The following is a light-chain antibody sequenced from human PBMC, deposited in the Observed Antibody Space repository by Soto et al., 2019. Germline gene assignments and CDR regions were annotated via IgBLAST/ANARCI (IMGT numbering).Light chain of an antibody. CDR1: DSNIGSTA. J-gene: IGLJ3*02. Sequence: QSVLTQPPSVSATPGQGVTLSCSGGDSNIGSTAVNWYRQLPGTAPKLLIYSSNQRPSGVPDRISGSKSGTSASLAISGLQSEDEADYYCAAWDDDLHVGLFGGGTKVTVL. CDR3: AAWDDDLHVGL. CDR2: SSN. V-gene: IGLV1-44*01.